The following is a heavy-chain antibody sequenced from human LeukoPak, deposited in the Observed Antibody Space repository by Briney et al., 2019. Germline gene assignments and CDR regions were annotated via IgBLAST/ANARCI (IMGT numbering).Heavy chain of an antibody. J-gene: IGHJ4*02. CDR1: GFTFSSYA. Sequence: GGSLRLSCAASGFTFSSYAMHWVRRAPGKGLEWVAVISYDGSNKYYADSVKGRFTISRDNSKNTLYLQMNSLRAEDTAVYYCARVANYYDSSGYYYFDYWGQGTLVTVSS. D-gene: IGHD3-22*01. CDR3: ARVANYYDSSGYYYFDY. CDR2: ISYDGSNK. V-gene: IGHV3-30-3*01.